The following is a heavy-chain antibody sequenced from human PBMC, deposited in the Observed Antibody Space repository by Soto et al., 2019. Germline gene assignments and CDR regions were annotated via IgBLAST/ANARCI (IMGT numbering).Heavy chain of an antibody. V-gene: IGHV1-69*13. Sequence: SVKVSCKASGGTFSSYAISWVRQAPGQGLEWMGGIIPIFGTANYAQKFQGRVTITADESTSTAYMELSSLRSEDTAVYYGARRQVAVAGYNWFDPWGQGTLVTVSS. J-gene: IGHJ5*02. CDR1: GGTFSSYA. CDR3: ARRQVAVAGYNWFDP. D-gene: IGHD6-19*01. CDR2: IIPIFGTA.